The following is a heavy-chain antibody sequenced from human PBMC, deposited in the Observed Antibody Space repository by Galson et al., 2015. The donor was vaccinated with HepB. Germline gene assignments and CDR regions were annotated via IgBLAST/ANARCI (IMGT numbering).Heavy chain of an antibody. CDR3: ARGWFGGNWFDP. CDR2: IIPILGIA. J-gene: IGHJ5*02. Sequence: SVKVSCKASGGTFSSYTISWVRQAPGQGLEWMGRIIPILGIATYAQKFQGRVTITADKSTSTAYMDLSSLRSEDTAVYYCARGWFGGNWFDPWGQGTLVTVSS. V-gene: IGHV1-69*02. CDR1: GGTFSSYT. D-gene: IGHD3-10*01.